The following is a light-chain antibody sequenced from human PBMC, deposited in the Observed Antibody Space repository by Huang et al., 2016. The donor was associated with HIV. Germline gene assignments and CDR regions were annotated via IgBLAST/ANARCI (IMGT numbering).Light chain of an antibody. V-gene: IGKV1-NL1*01. CDR2: AAS. Sequence: DIQMTQSPSSLSASVGDRVPITCRASQGISNPLAWYQQKPGRAPKLLVYAASRLGSGVPSRFSGRGSGTDYTLTISRLQPEDFATYYCQQYFTSPPLTFGGGTKVEIK. CDR3: QQYFTSPPLT. CDR1: QGISNP. J-gene: IGKJ4*01.